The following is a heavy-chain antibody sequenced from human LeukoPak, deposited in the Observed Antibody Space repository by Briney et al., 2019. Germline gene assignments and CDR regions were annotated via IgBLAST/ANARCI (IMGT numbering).Heavy chain of an antibody. D-gene: IGHD6-19*01. V-gene: IGHV3-21*01. CDR2: ISSSSSYI. CDR1: RFTFSSYA. CDR3: ARDPGYSSGWYYFDY. Sequence: GGSLRLSCAASRFTFSSYAMSWVRQAPGKGLEWVSSISSSSSYIYYADSVKGRFTISRDNAKNSLYLQMNSLRAEDTAVYYCARDPGYSSGWYYFDYWGQGTLVTVSS. J-gene: IGHJ4*02.